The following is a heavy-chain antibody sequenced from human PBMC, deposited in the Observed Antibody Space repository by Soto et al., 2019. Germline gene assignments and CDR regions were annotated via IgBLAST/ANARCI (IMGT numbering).Heavy chain of an antibody. D-gene: IGHD7-27*01. J-gene: IGHJ4*02. CDR2: ISSDGSNE. CDR1: GFTFSSYG. Sequence: QVQLVESGGGVVQPGRSLRLSCAASGFTFSSYGMHWVRQAPGKGLEWVAVISSDGSNEYYADSVKGRFTISRDNSKNTLYLQLNSLRAEDTAVYYCAKDPDWGSGDYWGQGTLVTVSS. CDR3: AKDPDWGSGDY. V-gene: IGHV3-30*18.